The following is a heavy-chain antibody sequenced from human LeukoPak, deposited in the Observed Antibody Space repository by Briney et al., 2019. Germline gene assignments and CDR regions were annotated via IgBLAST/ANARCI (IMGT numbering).Heavy chain of an antibody. V-gene: IGHV1-18*01. J-gene: IGHJ5*02. CDR3: ARSTTVTSNWFDP. CDR2: IDTDQGYT. CDR1: GYIFNDYG. D-gene: IGHD4-17*01. Sequence: APVKVSCKTSGYIFNDYGLHWLRQAPGQGLEWIGWIDTDQGYTNYAQKVQGRVTMTADISTNTVYMDLRSLRSDDTAVYYCARSTTVTSNWFDPWGQGTLVTVSS.